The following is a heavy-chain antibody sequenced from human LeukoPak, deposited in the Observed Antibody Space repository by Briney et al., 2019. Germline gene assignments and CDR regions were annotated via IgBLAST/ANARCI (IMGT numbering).Heavy chain of an antibody. D-gene: IGHD2-8*02. CDR3: ASSSRTGSYSA. CDR2: VYYSGSR. CDR1: GGSIGTNTYY. Sequence: SETLSLTCTVSGGSIGTNTYYWGWIRQPPGKGLEWIGNVYYSGSRYYNPSLKSRLTISVDTSKNQISLNLSSVTAIDTAIYHCASSSRTGSYSAWGQGTLVTVSS. V-gene: IGHV4-39*01. J-gene: IGHJ4*02.